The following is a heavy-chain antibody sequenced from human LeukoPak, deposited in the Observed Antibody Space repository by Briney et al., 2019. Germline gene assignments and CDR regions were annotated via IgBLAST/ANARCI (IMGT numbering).Heavy chain of an antibody. CDR3: ARDRGYYYYYGMDV. D-gene: IGHD3-10*01. CDR2: INPNSGGT. CDR1: GGTFSSYA. Sequence: RASVKVSFKASGGTFSSYAISWVRQAPGQGLEWMGWINPNSGGTSYAQKFQGRVTMTRDTSISTAYMELSRLKSDDTAVYYCARDRGYYYYYGMDVWGQGTTVTVSS. V-gene: IGHV1-2*02. J-gene: IGHJ6*02.